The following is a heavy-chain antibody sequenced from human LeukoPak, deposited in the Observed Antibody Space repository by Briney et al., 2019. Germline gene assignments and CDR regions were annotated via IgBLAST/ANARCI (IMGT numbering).Heavy chain of an antibody. CDR2: IIPIFGTA. J-gene: IGHJ3*02. V-gene: IGHV1-69*13. CDR3: ARDHYDSREDAFDI. Sequence: ASVTVSCKASGGTFSSYAISWVRQAPAQGLEWMGGIIPIFGTANYAQKFQGRVTITADESTSTAYMELSSLRSEDTAVYYCARDHYDSREDAFDIWGQGTMVTVSS. D-gene: IGHD3-22*01. CDR1: GGTFSSYA.